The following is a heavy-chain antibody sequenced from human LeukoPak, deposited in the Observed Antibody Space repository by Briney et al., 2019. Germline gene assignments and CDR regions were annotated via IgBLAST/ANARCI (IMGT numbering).Heavy chain of an antibody. Sequence: GGTLRLSCAASGFTFSSYGMSWVRQAPGKGLEWVSAISGSGGSTYYADSVKGRFTISRDNSKNTLYLQMNSLRGEDTAVYYCAKDPRVKSGDYIIRWGQGTPVIVSS. CDR2: ISGSGGST. D-gene: IGHD4-17*01. CDR1: GFTFSSYG. J-gene: IGHJ4*02. CDR3: AKDPRVKSGDYIIR. V-gene: IGHV3-23*01.